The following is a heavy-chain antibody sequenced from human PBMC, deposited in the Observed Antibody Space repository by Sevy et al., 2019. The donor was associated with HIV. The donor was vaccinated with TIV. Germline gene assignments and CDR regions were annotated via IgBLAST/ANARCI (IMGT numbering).Heavy chain of an antibody. D-gene: IGHD2-15*01. V-gene: IGHV3-43D*03. CDR1: GFTFDDYA. CDR2: ISWDGGST. Sequence: GGSLRLSCAASGFTFDDYAMHWVRQAPGKGLEWVSLISWDGGSTYYADSVKGRFTNSRDNSKNSLYLKMNSLRAEDTALYYCAKDIFTATPYGMDVWGQGTTVTVSS. J-gene: IGHJ6*02. CDR3: AKDIFTATPYGMDV.